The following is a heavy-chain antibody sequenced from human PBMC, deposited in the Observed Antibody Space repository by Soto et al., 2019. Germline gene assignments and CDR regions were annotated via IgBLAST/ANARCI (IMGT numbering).Heavy chain of an antibody. V-gene: IGHV1-8*01. CDR2: MNPNSGDT. CDR3: ARGGGGRWYSGDY. Sequence: QVQLVQSGAEVKKPGASVKVSCKASGYTFTNYHIHWVRQATGQGLEWMGWMNPNSGDTGYAQKFQGRATMTRDTSITAGYRELRGLGSEDTAVYYCARGGGGRWYSGDYWGQGTLVTVSS. CDR1: GYTFTNYH. J-gene: IGHJ4*02. D-gene: IGHD6-13*01.